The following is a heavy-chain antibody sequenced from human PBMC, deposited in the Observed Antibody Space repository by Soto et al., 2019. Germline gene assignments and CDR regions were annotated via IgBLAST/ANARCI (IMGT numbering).Heavy chain of an antibody. CDR3: ARALEYVFY. D-gene: IGHD3-16*01. CDR2: TNPDGSST. J-gene: IGHJ4*02. CDR1: GFTFSDYW. V-gene: IGHV3-74*01. Sequence: GGSLRLSCAASGFTFSDYWIHWVRQVPGKGLVWVSHTNPDGSSTTYADSVKGRFTISRDNVKNTLYLQMNSLRVEDTAVYYCARALEYVFYWGQGTLVTVSS.